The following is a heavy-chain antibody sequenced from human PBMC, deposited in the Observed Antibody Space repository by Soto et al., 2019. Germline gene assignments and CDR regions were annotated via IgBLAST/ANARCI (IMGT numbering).Heavy chain of an antibody. D-gene: IGHD3-10*01. J-gene: IGHJ6*02. Sequence: SETLSLTCAVYGGSFSGYYWSWIRQPPGKGLEWIGEINHSGSTNYNPSLKSRVTISVDTSKNQFSLKLSSVTAADTAVYYCARGSYYYGSGSFHYYYYYGMDVWGQGTTVTVSS. CDR3: ARGSYYYGSGSFHYYYYYGMDV. CDR2: INHSGST. V-gene: IGHV4-34*01. CDR1: GGSFSGYY.